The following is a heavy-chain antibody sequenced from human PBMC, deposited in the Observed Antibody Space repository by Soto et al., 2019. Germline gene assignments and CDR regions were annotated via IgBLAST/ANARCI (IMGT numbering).Heavy chain of an antibody. J-gene: IGHJ4*02. D-gene: IGHD4-17*01. V-gene: IGHV4-30-4*01. CDR2: IYYSGST. CDR3: ARGVDYGDYPLHRSNSGVN. Sequence: SSETLSHTCTVSGGSIISGDYYWSWIRRPPGKGLEWIGYIYYSGSTYYNPSLKSRVTISVDTSKNQFSLKLSSVTAADTAVYYCARGVDYGDYPLHRSNSGVNWGQGTLVTVSS. CDR1: GGSIISGDYY.